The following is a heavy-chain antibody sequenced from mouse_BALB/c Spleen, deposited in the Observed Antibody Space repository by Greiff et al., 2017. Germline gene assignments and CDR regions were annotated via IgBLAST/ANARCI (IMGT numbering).Heavy chain of an antibody. CDR1: GYAFSSSW. V-gene: IGHV1-82*01. D-gene: IGHD2-3*01. CDR2: IYPGDGDT. Sequence: QVQLQQSGPELVKPGASVKISCKASGYAFSSSWMNWVKQRPGQGLEWIGRIYPGDGDTNYNGKFKGKATLTADKSSSTAYMQLSSLTSVDSAVYFCARGDDGYLDAMDYWGQGTSVTVSS. J-gene: IGHJ4*01. CDR3: ARGDDGYLDAMDY.